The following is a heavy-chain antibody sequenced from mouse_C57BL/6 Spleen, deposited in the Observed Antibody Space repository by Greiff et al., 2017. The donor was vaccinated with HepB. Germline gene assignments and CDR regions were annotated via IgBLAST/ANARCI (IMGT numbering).Heavy chain of an antibody. J-gene: IGHJ1*03. D-gene: IGHD1-1*01. CDR2: INPGSGGT. Sequence: LQESGAELVRPGTSVKVSCKASGYAFTNYLIEWVKQRPGQGLEWIGVINPGSGGTNYNEKFKGKATLTADKSSSTAYMQLSSLTSEDSAVYFCARHPYYYGSSYWYFDVWGTGTTVTVSS. V-gene: IGHV1-54*01. CDR3: ARHPYYYGSSYWYFDV. CDR1: GYAFTNYL.